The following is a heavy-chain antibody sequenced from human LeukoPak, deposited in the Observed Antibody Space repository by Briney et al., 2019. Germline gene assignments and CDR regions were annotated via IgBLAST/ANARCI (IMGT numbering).Heavy chain of an antibody. CDR2: IDPSDSYT. Sequence: GESLRISWKGSGYSFANYWISWVRQMPGKGLEWMGRIDPSDSYTDYSPSFQGHVTISADKSISTAYLQWSSLKASDTAVYYCARPDCSGGNCYLLTYWGQGSLVTVSS. CDR1: GYSFANYW. V-gene: IGHV5-10-1*01. J-gene: IGHJ4*02. CDR3: ARPDCSGGNCYLLTY. D-gene: IGHD2-15*01.